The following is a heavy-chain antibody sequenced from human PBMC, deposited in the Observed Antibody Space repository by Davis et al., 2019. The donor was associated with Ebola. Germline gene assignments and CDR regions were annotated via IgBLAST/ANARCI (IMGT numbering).Heavy chain of an antibody. J-gene: IGHJ6*03. Sequence: SVKVSCKASGGIFSSYAISWVRQAPGQGLEWMGGIIPIFGTANYAQKFQGRVTITADESTSTAYMELSSLRSEDTAVYYCATTYCSSTSCFYYYYYYMDVWGKGTTVTVSS. CDR2: IIPIFGTA. D-gene: IGHD2-2*01. V-gene: IGHV1-69*13. CDR1: GGIFSSYA. CDR3: ATTYCSSTSCFYYYYYYMDV.